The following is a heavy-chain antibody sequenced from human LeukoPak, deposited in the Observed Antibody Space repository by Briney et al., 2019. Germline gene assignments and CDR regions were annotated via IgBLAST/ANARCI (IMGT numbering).Heavy chain of an antibody. J-gene: IGHJ3*02. CDR2: INTITGNP. V-gene: IGHV7-4-1*02. CDR1: GYTFTSYA. Sequence: ASVKASCKASGYTFTSYAMNWVRQAPGQGLEWMGWINTITGNPTYAQGFTGRFVFSLDTSVSTAYLQISSPKAEDTAVYYCARGGPIAAAGSAFDIWGQGTMVTVSS. D-gene: IGHD6-13*01. CDR3: ARGGPIAAAGSAFDI.